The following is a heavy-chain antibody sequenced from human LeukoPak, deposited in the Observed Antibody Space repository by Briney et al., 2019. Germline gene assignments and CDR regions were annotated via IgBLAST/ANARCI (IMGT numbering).Heavy chain of an antibody. CDR1: GYTFTSYD. Sequence: ASVKVSCKASGYTFTSYDINWVRQATGQGLEWMGWMNPNSGNTGYAQKFQGRVTMTRDTSTSTVYMELSSLRSEDTAVYYCARESPMIVVVTEGFDYWGQGTLVTVSS. D-gene: IGHD3-22*01. CDR2: MNPNSGNT. CDR3: ARESPMIVVVTEGFDY. V-gene: IGHV1-8*01. J-gene: IGHJ4*02.